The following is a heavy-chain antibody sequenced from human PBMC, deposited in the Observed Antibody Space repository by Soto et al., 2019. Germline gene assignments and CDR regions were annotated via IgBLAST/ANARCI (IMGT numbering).Heavy chain of an antibody. CDR1: GGSFSSDSFI. Sequence: LSLTCSVSGGSFSSDSFIWSWVRQFPGKGLEWIGYINYSGTTYYNPSLRSRITMSVDTSKSQFSLNLSSVTAADTAVYYCARDHKWDGMDVWGQGTTVTSP. CDR2: INYSGTT. J-gene: IGHJ6*02. CDR3: ARDHKWDGMDV. V-gene: IGHV4-31*03. D-gene: IGHD1-26*01.